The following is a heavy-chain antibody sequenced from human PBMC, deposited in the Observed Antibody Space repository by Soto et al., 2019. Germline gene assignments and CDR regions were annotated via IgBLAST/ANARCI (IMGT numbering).Heavy chain of an antibody. Sequence: QVQLVQSGAEVKKPGASVRVSCKASGYTFTNYYIDWVRQAPGQGLEWMGIIKPNGGSTNYVQKVQGRVTMTRDTSTSTVYMALRSISAEDTAVYYCARAAWTIVTNRLDDVFDVWGQGTMVTVSS. CDR1: GYTFTNYY. D-gene: IGHD4-4*01. J-gene: IGHJ3*01. V-gene: IGHV1-46*03. CDR2: IKPNGGST. CDR3: ARAAWTIVTNRLDDVFDV.